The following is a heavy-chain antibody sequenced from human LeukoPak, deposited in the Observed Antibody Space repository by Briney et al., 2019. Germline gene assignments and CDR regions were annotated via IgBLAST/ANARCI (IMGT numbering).Heavy chain of an antibody. CDR1: GFTFSSYA. J-gene: IGHJ4*02. D-gene: IGHD3-22*01. V-gene: IGHV3-23*01. CDR2: ISGSGGNT. Sequence: GGSLRLSCATSGFTFSSYAMSWVRQAPGKGLEWVSSISGSGGNTYYADSVKGRFTISRDYSKNTLYLQMNSLRTEDTAVYYCTTEASLFYYDSSGYAYWGQGSLVTVSS. CDR3: TTEASLFYYDSSGYAY.